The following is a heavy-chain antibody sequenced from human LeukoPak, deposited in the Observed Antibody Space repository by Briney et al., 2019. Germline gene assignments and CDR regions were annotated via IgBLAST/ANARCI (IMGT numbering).Heavy chain of an antibody. CDR2: INHSGST. CDR3: ARGPPHRYFDWLLSTSLDY. CDR1: GGSFSGYY. D-gene: IGHD3-9*01. V-gene: IGHV4-34*01. Sequence: SETLSLTCAVYGGSFSGYYRSWIRQPPGKGLEWIGEINHSGSTNYNPSLKSRVTISVDTPKNQFSLKLSSVTAADTAVYYCARGPPHRYFDWLLSTSLDYWGQGTLVTVSS. J-gene: IGHJ4*02.